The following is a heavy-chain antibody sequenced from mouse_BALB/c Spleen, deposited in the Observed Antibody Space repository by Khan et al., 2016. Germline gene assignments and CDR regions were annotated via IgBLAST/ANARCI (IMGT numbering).Heavy chain of an antibody. Sequence: QVQLKESGPGLVAPSQSLSITCTVSGFSLTSYGVHWVRQPPGKGLEWLVVIRSDGSTTYNSALKSRLSISTANSKSKVFLKMNSLDTDDTAMYYCARSDDGGGAMDYWGQGTSVTVSS. D-gene: IGHD2-3*01. CDR1: GFSLTSYG. CDR3: ARSDDGGGAMDY. V-gene: IGHV2-6*02. CDR2: IRSDGST. J-gene: IGHJ4*01.